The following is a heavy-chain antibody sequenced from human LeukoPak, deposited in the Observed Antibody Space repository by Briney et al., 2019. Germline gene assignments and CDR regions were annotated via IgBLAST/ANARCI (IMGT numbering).Heavy chain of an antibody. CDR2: ISGNDYSK. D-gene: IGHD3-16*02. Sequence: KPGGSLRLSCAASGFMFSSFSMNWVRQAPGKGLEWVSSISGNDYSKFYADSVKGRFTISRDNAKNSLYLQMTSLRAEDTAVYYCARELYGHQDIDYWGQGTLVTVSS. V-gene: IGHV3-21*01. CDR1: GFMFSSFS. J-gene: IGHJ4*02. CDR3: ARELYGHQDIDY.